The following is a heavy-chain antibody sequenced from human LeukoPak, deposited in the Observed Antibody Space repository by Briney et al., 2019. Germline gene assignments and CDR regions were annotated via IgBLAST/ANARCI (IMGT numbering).Heavy chain of an antibody. J-gene: IGHJ4*02. D-gene: IGHD3-9*01. Sequence: GGSLRLSCAVSGITLSNYGMSWVRQAPGKGLEWVAGISDSGGRTNYADSVKGRFTISRDNPKNTLYLQMNSLRAEDTAVYYCAKGTPYYDILTGYLDYWGQGTLVTVSS. CDR1: GITLSNYG. V-gene: IGHV3-23*01. CDR3: AKGTPYYDILTGYLDY. CDR2: ISDSGGRT.